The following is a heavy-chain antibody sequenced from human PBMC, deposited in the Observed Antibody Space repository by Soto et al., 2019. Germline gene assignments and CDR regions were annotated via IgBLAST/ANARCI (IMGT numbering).Heavy chain of an antibody. CDR2: ISAYNGNT. CDR1: GYTFTSYG. Sequence: WAAVKVSCKASGYTFTSYGISWVRQAPGQGLEWMGWISAYNGNTNYAQKLQGRVTMTTDTSTSTAYMELSSLRSDDTAVYYCARDIAVAGNYYYGMDVWGQGPTVTVSS. CDR3: ARDIAVAGNYYYGMDV. J-gene: IGHJ6*02. V-gene: IGHV1-18*01. D-gene: IGHD6-19*01.